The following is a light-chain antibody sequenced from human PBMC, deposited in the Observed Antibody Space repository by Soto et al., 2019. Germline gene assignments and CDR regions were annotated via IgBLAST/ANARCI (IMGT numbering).Light chain of an antibody. V-gene: IGLV2-14*01. CDR3: SSYTSRTTVV. CDR2: EVS. CDR1: SSDVGGYKF. J-gene: IGLJ2*01. Sequence: QSALTQPASVSESPGQSITISCTGSSSDVGGYKFVSWYQQHPGKAPKLMIYEVSNRPSGVSDRFSGSKSGNTASLTISGLQAEDEADYYCSSYTSRTTVVFGGGTQLTVL.